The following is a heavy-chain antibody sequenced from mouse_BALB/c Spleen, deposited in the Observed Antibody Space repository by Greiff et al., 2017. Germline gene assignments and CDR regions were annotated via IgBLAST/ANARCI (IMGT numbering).Heavy chain of an antibody. CDR1: GFTFSSFG. J-gene: IGHJ2*01. CDR3: AREGHLYYFDY. CDR2: ISSGSSTI. V-gene: IGHV5-17*02. Sequence: EVNLVESGGGLVQPGGSRKLSCAASGFTFSSFGMHWVRQAPEKGLEWVAYISSGSSTIYYADTVKGRFTISRDNPKNTLFLQMTSLRSEDTAMYYCAREGHLYYFDYWGQGTTLTVSS.